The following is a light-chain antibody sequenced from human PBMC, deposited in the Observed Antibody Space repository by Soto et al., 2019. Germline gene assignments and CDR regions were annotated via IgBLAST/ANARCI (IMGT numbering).Light chain of an antibody. CDR2: NAS. J-gene: IGKJ4*01. CDR1: ESVSTS. V-gene: IGKV3-11*01. Sequence: EIVLTQSPGILSLSPGERATLSCRAIESVSTSLAWYQHKPGQAPRLLIYNASNRATGIPARFSGSGSGTDFTLTISSLEPEDFAVYFCQHRAGWPPALTFGGGTKVDIK. CDR3: QHRAGWPPALT.